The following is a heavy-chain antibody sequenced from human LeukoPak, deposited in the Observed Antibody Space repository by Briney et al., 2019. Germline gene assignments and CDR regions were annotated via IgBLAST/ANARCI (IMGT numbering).Heavy chain of an antibody. CDR3: ARRRYCSSTSCLNWFDP. D-gene: IGHD2-2*01. Sequence: SETLSLTCTVSGGSISSYYWSWIRQPPGKGLEWIGYIYYSGSTNYNPSLKSRVTISVDTSKNQFSLKLSSVTAADTAVYYCARRRYCSSTSCLNWFDPWGQGTLVTVSS. CDR1: GGSISSYY. J-gene: IGHJ5*02. CDR2: IYYSGST. V-gene: IGHV4-59*08.